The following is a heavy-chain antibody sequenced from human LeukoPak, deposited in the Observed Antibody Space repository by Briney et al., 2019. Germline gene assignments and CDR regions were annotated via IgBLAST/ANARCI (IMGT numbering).Heavy chain of an antibody. D-gene: IGHD1-1*01. CDR2: INHSGST. CDR1: GGSISSSSYY. J-gene: IGHJ6*04. V-gene: IGHV4-39*07. CDR3: ARFNWKVV. Sequence: PSETLSLTCTVSGGSISSSSYYWSWIRQPPGKGLEWIGEINHSGSTNYNPSLKSRVTISVDTSKNQFSLKLSSVTAADTAVYYCARFNWKVVWGKGTTVTVSS.